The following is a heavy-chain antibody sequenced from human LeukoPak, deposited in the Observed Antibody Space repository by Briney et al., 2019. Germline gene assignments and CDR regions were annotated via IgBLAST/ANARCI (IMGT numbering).Heavy chain of an antibody. CDR3: ARRYSSGWSPFDY. CDR2: IYYSGST. Sequence: PSETLSLTCTVSGGSISSYYWSWIRQPPGKGLEWIGYIYYSGSTNYNPSLKSRVTISVDTSKNQFSLKLSSVTAADTAVYYCARRYSSGWSPFDYWGQRTLVTVSS. V-gene: IGHV4-59*08. J-gene: IGHJ4*02. CDR1: GGSISSYY. D-gene: IGHD6-19*01.